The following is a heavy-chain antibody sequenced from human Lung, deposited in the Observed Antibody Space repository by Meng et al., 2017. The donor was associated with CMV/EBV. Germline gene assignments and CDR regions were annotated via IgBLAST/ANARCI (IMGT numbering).Heavy chain of an antibody. D-gene: IGHD2-21*01. V-gene: IGHV3-21*01. CDR1: GFTFSSYS. CDR3: ARDVSPRSSAYFAIYYFYAVDV. CDR2: ISSSGTYI. J-gene: IGHJ6*02. Sequence: ESXKISXAASGFTFSSYSMNWVRQAPGKGLEWVSSISSSGTYIYYADSVKGRFTISRDNAQNSLYLQMNSLRAEDTAVYYCARDVSPRSSAYFAIYYFYAVDVWGQGTTVXVSS.